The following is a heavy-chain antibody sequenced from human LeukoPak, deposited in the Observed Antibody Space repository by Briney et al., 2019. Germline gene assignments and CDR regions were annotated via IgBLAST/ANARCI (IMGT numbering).Heavy chain of an antibody. V-gene: IGHV3-30*04. CDR1: GFTFSSYA. Sequence: GRSLRLSCAASGFTFSSYAMHWVRQAPGKGLEWVAVISYDGSNKYYADSVKGRFTISGDNSKNTLYLQMNSLRAEDTAVYYCARDYTGDFDYWGQGTLVTVSS. CDR3: ARDYTGDFDY. D-gene: IGHD3-16*01. CDR2: ISYDGSNK. J-gene: IGHJ4*02.